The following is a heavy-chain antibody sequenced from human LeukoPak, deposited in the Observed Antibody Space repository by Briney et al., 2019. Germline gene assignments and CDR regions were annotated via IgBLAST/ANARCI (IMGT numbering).Heavy chain of an antibody. Sequence: GSSVKVSCKASGGTFSSYAISWVRRAPGQGREWMGGIIPIFGTANYAQKFQGRVTITADESTSTAYMELSSLRSEDTAVYYCARGATIFGVVGNWFDPWGQGTLVTVSS. J-gene: IGHJ5*02. CDR2: IIPIFGTA. CDR3: ARGATIFGVVGNWFDP. CDR1: GGTFSSYA. D-gene: IGHD3-3*01. V-gene: IGHV1-69*01.